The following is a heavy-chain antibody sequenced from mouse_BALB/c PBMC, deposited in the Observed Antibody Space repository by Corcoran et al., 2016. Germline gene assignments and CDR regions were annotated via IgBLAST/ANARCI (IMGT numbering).Heavy chain of an antibody. CDR2: INPYNGAT. CDR1: GYSFTGYY. D-gene: IGHD4-1*01. Sequence: EVQLQQSGPELVKPGASVKISCKASGYSFTGYYMHWVKQSHVKSLEWIGRINPYNGATSYNQNFKDKASLTVDKSSSTAYMELHSLTSEESAVYYCARSDAGTGFDYWGQGTTLTVSS. J-gene: IGHJ2*01. V-gene: IGHV1-26*01. CDR3: ARSDAGTGFDY.